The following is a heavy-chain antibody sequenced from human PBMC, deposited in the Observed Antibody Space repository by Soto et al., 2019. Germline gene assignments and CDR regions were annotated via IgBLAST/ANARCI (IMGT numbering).Heavy chain of an antibody. CDR2: ISYSGTT. CDR3: ARTNYDYVRGSYRFDY. V-gene: IGHV4-30-4*01. J-gene: IGHJ4*02. Sequence: PSETLSVTCTFSVGSINSGDYDWSWIRQPPGKGLEWIGYISYSGTTYYKPSLRSRITISLDTSKNQFSLRLASVTAADTAVYYCARTNYDYVRGSYRFDYWGQGTLVTVS. CDR1: VGSINSGDYD. D-gene: IGHD3-16*02.